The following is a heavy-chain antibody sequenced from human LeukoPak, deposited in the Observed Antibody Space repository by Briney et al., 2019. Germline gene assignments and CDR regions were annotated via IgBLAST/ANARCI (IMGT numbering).Heavy chain of an antibody. D-gene: IGHD6-19*01. V-gene: IGHV4-30-2*01. Sequence: PSQTLSLTCAVSGGSISSGGSSWSWIRQPPGKGLEWIGYIYHSGSTYYNPSLKSRVTISVDRSKNQFSLKLSSVTAADTAVYYCARGGAIWAVAGTSRFYYFDYWGQGTLVTVSS. CDR2: IYHSGST. J-gene: IGHJ4*02. CDR3: ARGGAIWAVAGTSRFYYFDY. CDR1: GGSISSGGSS.